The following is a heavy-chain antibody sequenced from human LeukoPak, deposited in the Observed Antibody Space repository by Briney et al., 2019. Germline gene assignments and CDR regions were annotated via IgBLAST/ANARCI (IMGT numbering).Heavy chain of an antibody. CDR3: ARVTLGNTIFDNWFDP. V-gene: IGHV4-4*07. D-gene: IGHD3-3*01. CDR2: IYTSGST. J-gene: IGHJ5*02. CDR1: GGSISGYY. Sequence: PSETLSLTCSVSGGSISGYYWSWIRQPAGKGLEWIGRIYTSGSTNYNPSFKSRVTMSVYTSKNRFSLCLSSVTAADTAVYYCARVTLGNTIFDNWFDPWGQGTLVTVSS.